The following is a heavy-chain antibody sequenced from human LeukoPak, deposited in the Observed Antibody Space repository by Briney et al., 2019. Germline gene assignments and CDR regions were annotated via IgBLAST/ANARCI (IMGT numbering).Heavy chain of an antibody. D-gene: IGHD3-10*01. CDR3: AREHTSGTRGLDY. V-gene: IGHV4-38-2*02. J-gene: IGHJ4*02. CDR2: IYHSGST. CDR1: GYSISSGHY. Sequence: SETLSLTCAVSGYSISSGHYWGWIRQPPGKGLEWIGSIYHSGSTYYNPSLKSRVTISVDTSKNQFSLKLSSVTSADTAVYYCAREHTSGTRGLDYWGRGTLVTVSS.